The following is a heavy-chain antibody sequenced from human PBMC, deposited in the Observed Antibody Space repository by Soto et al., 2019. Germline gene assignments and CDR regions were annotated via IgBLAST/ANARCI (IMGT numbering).Heavy chain of an antibody. CDR3: AKDGPATGSTYYFDY. Sequence: GGSLRLSCAASGFTFSSYGMHWVRQAPGKGLEWVAVISYDGSNKYYADSVKGRFTISRDNSKNTLYLQMNSLRAEDTAVYYCAKDGPATGSTYYFDYWGQGTLVTVSS. D-gene: IGHD3-10*01. CDR2: ISYDGSNK. CDR1: GFTFSSYG. J-gene: IGHJ4*02. V-gene: IGHV3-30*18.